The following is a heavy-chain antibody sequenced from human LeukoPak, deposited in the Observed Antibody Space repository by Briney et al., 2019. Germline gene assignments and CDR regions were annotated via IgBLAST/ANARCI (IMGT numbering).Heavy chain of an antibody. D-gene: IGHD2-2*02. CDR2: IYYSGST. V-gene: IGHV4-59*01. Sequence: KPSETLSLTRTVSAGSISSYHWSWIRQPPGKGLEWIGYIYYSGSTNYNPSLKSRVTISVDTSKNQFSLKLSSVTAADTAVYYCARGTGTVVPAAIDWFDPWGQGTLVTVSS. CDR3: ARGTGTVVPAAIDWFDP. J-gene: IGHJ5*02. CDR1: AGSISSYH.